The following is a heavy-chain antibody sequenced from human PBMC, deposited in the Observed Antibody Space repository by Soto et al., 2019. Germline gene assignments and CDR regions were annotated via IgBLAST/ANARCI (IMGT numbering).Heavy chain of an antibody. CDR1: GFTFSGSG. CDR2: IRTKTNNYAT. J-gene: IGHJ4*02. CDR3: TAMAGIDY. D-gene: IGHD6-19*01. V-gene: IGHV3-73*02. Sequence: EVQLVESGGGLVQPGGSLKLSCAASGFTFSGSGIHWVRQASGKGLAWVGRIRTKTNNYATAYAASVKGRFTISRDDSKNMAYLQMNSLKTEDTAVYYCTAMAGIDYWGQGTLVTVSS.